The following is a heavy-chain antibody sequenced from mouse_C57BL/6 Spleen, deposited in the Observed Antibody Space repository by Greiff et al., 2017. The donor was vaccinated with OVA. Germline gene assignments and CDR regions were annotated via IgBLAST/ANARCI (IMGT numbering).Heavy chain of an antibody. CDR2: IRLKSDNYAT. D-gene: IGHD4-1*01. CDR1: GFTFSNYW. V-gene: IGHV6-3*01. CDR3: TGANWDVPDY. J-gene: IGHJ2*01. Sequence: EVKLMESGGGLVQPGGSMKLSCVASGFTFSNYWMNWVRQSPEKGLEWVAQIRLKSDNYATHYAESVKGRFTISRDDSKSSVYLQMNNLRAEDTGIYYCTGANWDVPDYWGQGTTLTVSS.